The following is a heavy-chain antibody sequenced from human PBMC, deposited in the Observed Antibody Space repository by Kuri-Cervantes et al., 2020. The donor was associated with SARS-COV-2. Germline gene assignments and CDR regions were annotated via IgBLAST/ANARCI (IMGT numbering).Heavy chain of an antibody. CDR3: ARDGVSLKGYYYYYMDV. CDR2: IYYSGST. CDR1: GGSISSYY. Sequence: SETLSLTCTVSGGSISSYYWSWIRQPPGKGLEWIGYIYYSGSTNYNPSLKSRVNISVDTSKNQFSLKLSSVTAADTAVYYCARDGVSLKGYYYYYMDVWGKGTTVTVSS. V-gene: IGHV4-59*01. D-gene: IGHD2-15*01. J-gene: IGHJ6*03.